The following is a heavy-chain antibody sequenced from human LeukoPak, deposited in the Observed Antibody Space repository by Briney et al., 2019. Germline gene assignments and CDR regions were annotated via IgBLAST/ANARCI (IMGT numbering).Heavy chain of an antibody. CDR2: ISASSGNT. D-gene: IGHD2-15*01. CDR3: ASRDPCSSATCYGLSY. J-gene: IGHJ4*02. V-gene: IGHV3-23*01. Sequence: GGSLRLSCAASGFTFSSYPMTWVRLPPGKGLEWVSRISASSGNTYYADSVKGRFTISRDNSKSTVYLQMNSLRAEDTAVYYCASRDPCSSATCYGLSYWGQGTLVTVSS. CDR1: GFTFSSYP.